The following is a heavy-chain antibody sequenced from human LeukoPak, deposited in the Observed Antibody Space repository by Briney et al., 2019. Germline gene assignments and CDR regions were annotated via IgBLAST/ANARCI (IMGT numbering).Heavy chain of an antibody. CDR1: GFTFSSYA. CDR2: ISGSGGST. CDR3: AIQGLRSTSCYRFCAFDI. V-gene: IGHV3-23*01. D-gene: IGHD2-2*01. Sequence: GGSLRLSCAASGFTFSSYAMSWVRQAPGKGLEWVSAISGSGGSTYYADSVKGRFTISRDNSKNTLYLQMNSLRAEDTAVYYCAIQGLRSTSCYRFCAFDIWGQGTMVTVSS. J-gene: IGHJ3*02.